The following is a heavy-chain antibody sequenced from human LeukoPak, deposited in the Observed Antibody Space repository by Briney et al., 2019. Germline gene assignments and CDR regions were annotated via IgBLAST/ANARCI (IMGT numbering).Heavy chain of an antibody. J-gene: IGHJ4*02. CDR2: MNPNSGNT. CDR1: GYTFTSYD. CDR3: PISLTGDSYGLDY. D-gene: IGHD5-18*01. Sequence: ASVKVSCKASGYTFTSYDINWVRQATGQGLEWMGWMNPNSGNTGYAQKFQGRVTITRKTSISTAYMELSGLRSEATAVYYGPISLTGDSYGLDYWGQGTLVTVSS. V-gene: IGHV1-8*03.